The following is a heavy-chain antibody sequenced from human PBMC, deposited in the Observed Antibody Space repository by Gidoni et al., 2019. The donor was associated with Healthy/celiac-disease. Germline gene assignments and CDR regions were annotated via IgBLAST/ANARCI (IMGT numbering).Heavy chain of an antibody. CDR2: IYPGDSDT. CDR3: ARHFLNTGHFDD. J-gene: IGHJ4*02. CDR1: GYSFTSYW. Sequence: EVQLVPSGAEVKQHGESLKISCKVSGYSFTSYWIGWVRQMPGKGLEWVGIIYPGDSDTRYSPSFQGQVTISADKSISTAYLQGSSLKASDTAMYYCARHFLNTGHFDDWGQGTLVTVSS. D-gene: IGHD4-17*01. V-gene: IGHV5-51*01.